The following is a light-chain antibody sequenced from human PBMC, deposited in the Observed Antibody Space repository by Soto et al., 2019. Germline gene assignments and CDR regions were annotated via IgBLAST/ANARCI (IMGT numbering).Light chain of an antibody. CDR3: QQSYINPAWT. Sequence: IQMTQSPSSLSASVGDRVTITCRASQIISNILNWYQQKPGKAPKLLIYAASTLQAGVPSRFSGSGSGTDFTLTISSLQPEDFATYYCQQSYINPAWTFGQGTKVDIK. CDR2: AAS. V-gene: IGKV1-39*01. J-gene: IGKJ1*01. CDR1: QIISNI.